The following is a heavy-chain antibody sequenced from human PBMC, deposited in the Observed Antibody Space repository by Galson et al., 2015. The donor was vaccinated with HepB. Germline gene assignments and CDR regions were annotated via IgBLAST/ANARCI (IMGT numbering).Heavy chain of an antibody. CDR3: ARGRFSWGDFWSGYPFDP. Sequence: SVKVSCKASGYTFTSYDINWVRQATGQGLEWMGWMNPNSGNTGYAQKFQGRVTMTRNTSISTAYMELSSLRSEDTAVYYCARGRFSWGDFWSGYPFDPWGQGTLVTVSS. CDR2: MNPNSGNT. CDR1: GYTFTSYD. J-gene: IGHJ5*02. V-gene: IGHV1-8*01. D-gene: IGHD3-3*01.